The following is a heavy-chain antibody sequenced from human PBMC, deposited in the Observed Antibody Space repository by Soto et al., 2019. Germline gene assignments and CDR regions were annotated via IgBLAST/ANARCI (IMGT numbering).Heavy chain of an antibody. CDR1: GGSITSRTYY. J-gene: IGHJ4*02. Sequence: QLQLQESGPGLVKPSETLSLTCTVSGGSITSRTYYWGWIRQPPGKGLEWIGSIYYSGNAYYNPSLKSRVAGAVDTSKNQSSLMVTSVTATDTAVYYCARHKDTSSRYLLPYFWGQGTLVTVSS. CDR3: ARHKDTSSRYLLPYF. CDR2: IYYSGNA. V-gene: IGHV4-39*01. D-gene: IGHD6-13*01.